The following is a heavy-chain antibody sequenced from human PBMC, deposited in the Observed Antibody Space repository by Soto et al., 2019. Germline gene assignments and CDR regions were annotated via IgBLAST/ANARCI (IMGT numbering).Heavy chain of an antibody. CDR1: GGSISSSTYY. CDR2: MYYTGNK. CDR3: ARRSSSSFVSLFDP. D-gene: IGHD6-6*01. V-gene: IGHV4-39*01. J-gene: IGHJ5*02. Sequence: QLQLQESGPGLVQPAETLSLTCTVSGGSISSSTYYWDWIRQPPGKGLEWIGAMYYTGNKNYNPSHGRRVTMAVDTSVNQFSLKLSSVTPPDTAVYSCARRSSSSFVSLFDPWGRGILGTVSS.